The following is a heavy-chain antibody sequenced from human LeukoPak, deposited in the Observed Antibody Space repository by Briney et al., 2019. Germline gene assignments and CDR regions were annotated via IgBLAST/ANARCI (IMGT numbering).Heavy chain of an antibody. CDR1: GFTFSSYA. CDR3: AKDFYDSSVEHYFDY. D-gene: IGHD3-22*01. CDR2: ISGSGGST. Sequence: GGSLRLSCAASGFTFSSYAMIGVRQAPGKGLEWVSAISGSGGSTYYADSVKGRFTITNNHSKNTLYMLMNSLRAEDTAVYYCAKDFYDSSVEHYFDYWGQGTLVTVSS. J-gene: IGHJ4*02. V-gene: IGHV3-23*01.